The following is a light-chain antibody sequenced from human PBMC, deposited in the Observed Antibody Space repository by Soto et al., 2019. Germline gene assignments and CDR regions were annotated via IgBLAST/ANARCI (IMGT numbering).Light chain of an antibody. J-gene: IGKJ1*01. V-gene: IGKV3-15*01. CDR1: QSVSSN. CDR2: GAS. CDR3: QQYNNWHSWT. Sequence: IVMTQSPATLSVSPGERATLSCRASQSVSSNLAWYQQKPGQAPRLLIYGASTRATGIPARFSGSGSGTKFTLTISSLQYEYFAVYYCQQYNNWHSWTCGQGTKVEIK.